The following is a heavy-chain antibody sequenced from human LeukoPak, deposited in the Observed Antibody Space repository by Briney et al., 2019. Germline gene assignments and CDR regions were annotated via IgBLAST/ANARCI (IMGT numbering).Heavy chain of an antibody. D-gene: IGHD6-19*01. J-gene: IGHJ4*02. CDR3: ARSPYSRGSYAFDY. CDR1: GGTFSSYA. Sequence: GSSVKVSCKASGGTFSSYAISWVRQAPGQGLEWMGGIIPIFGTANYAQKFQGRVTITAAESTSTAYMELSSLRSEHTAVYYCARSPYSRGSYAFDYWGQGTLVTVSS. V-gene: IGHV1-69*01. CDR2: IIPIFGTA.